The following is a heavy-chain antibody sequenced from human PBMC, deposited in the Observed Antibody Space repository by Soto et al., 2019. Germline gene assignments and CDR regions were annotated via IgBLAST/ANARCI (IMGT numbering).Heavy chain of an antibody. CDR3: ARDTLVSSWYLEYYYYGMDV. J-gene: IGHJ6*02. CDR2: ISSSSSYI. CDR1: GFTFSSYS. V-gene: IGHV3-21*01. D-gene: IGHD6-13*01. Sequence: LRLSCAASGFTFSSYSMNWVRQAPGKGLEWVSSISSSSSYIYYADSVKGRFTISRDNAKNSLYLQMNSLRAEDTAVYYCARDTLVSSWYLEYYYYGMDVWGQGTTVTVSS.